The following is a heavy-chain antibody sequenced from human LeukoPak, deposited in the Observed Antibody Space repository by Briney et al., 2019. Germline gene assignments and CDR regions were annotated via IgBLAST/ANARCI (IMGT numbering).Heavy chain of an antibody. D-gene: IGHD6-19*01. CDR1: GFTFSTYD. J-gene: IGHJ5*02. CDR2: IDTAGGT. Sequence: GGSLRLSCAASGFTFSTYDMHWVRQVTGKGLEWVSGIDTAGGTYYPDSVKGRFTMSRENAKNSLHLQMNSLRAGDTAVYYCARAVAGTHWLDPWGQGALVTVSS. CDR3: ARAVAGTHWLDP. V-gene: IGHV3-13*01.